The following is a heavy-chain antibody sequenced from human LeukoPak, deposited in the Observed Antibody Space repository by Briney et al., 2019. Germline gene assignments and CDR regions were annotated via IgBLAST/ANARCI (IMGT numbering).Heavy chain of an antibody. CDR2: INPNSGGT. D-gene: IGHD1-1*01. V-gene: IGHV1-2*02. J-gene: IGHJ6*03. CDR3: ASHFGRGPTGTTLRYYYYMDV. Sequence: ASVKVSCKASGYTFTGYYMHWVRQAPGQGLEWMGWINPNSGGTNYAQKFQGRVTMTRDTSISTAYMELSRLRSDDTAVYYCASHFGRGPTGTTLRYYYYMDVWGKGTTVTVSS. CDR1: GYTFTGYY.